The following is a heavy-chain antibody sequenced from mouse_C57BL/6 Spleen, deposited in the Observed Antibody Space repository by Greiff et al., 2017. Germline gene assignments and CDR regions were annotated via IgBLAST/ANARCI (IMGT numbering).Heavy chain of an antibody. D-gene: IGHD2-1*01. Sequence: EVKVEESGGGLVQPGGSMKLSCVASGFTFSNYWMNWVRQSPEKGLEWVAQIRLKSDNYATHYAESVKGRFTISRDDSKSSVYLQMNNLRAEDTGIYYCTGEVTGESFDYWGQGTTLTVSS. J-gene: IGHJ2*01. CDR3: TGEVTGESFDY. CDR2: IRLKSDNYAT. CDR1: GFTFSNYW. V-gene: IGHV6-3*01.